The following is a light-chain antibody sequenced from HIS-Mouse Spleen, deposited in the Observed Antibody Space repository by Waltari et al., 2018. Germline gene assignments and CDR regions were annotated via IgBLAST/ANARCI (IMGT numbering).Light chain of an antibody. J-gene: IGKJ1*01. CDR2: KAS. CDR1: QSISSW. Sequence: DIQMTQSPSTLSASVGDRVTITFRASQSISSWLAWYQQKLGKDPKLLIYKASSLESGVPSRFSGSGSGTEFTLTISSLQPDDFATYYCQQYNSYSRTFGQGTKVEIK. CDR3: QQYNSYSRT. V-gene: IGKV1-5*03.